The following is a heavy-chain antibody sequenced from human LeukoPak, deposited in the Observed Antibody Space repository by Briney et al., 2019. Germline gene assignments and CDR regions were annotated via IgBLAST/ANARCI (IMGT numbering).Heavy chain of an antibody. Sequence: PGGSLRLSCAASGFTFSGYDMTWVRQAPGRGLEWVSSIRPSGDNTYYGDSVKGRFTISRDNSKNTVYLQMNNMRVDDTAVYHCARVAGWHWFDPWGQGTLVTVSS. D-gene: IGHD6-19*01. V-gene: IGHV3-23*01. CDR2: IRPSGDNT. CDR1: GFTFSGYD. CDR3: ARVAGWHWFDP. J-gene: IGHJ5*02.